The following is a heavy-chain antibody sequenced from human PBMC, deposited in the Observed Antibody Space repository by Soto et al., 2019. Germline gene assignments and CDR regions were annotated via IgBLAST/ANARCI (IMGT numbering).Heavy chain of an antibody. CDR3: ARSMVVVTALAY. CDR1: GYTFTSYA. V-gene: IGHV1-3*05. Sequence: QVQLVQSGAEEKKPGASVKVSCKASGYTFTSYAMHWVRQAPGQRLEWMGWINAGNGNTTYSQKFQGRVTITRDTSARRAYMELSMLRSQDTAVYDCARSMVVVTALAYWGQGTLVTVSS. D-gene: IGHD2-21*02. J-gene: IGHJ4*02. CDR2: INAGNGNT.